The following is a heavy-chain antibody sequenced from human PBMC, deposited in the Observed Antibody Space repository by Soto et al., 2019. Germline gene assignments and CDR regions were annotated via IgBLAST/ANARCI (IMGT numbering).Heavy chain of an antibody. CDR1: GFTFGDYA. CDR3: TRDLEDGYSSGWYGGYNWFDP. V-gene: IGHV3-49*03. J-gene: IGHJ5*02. CDR2: IRSKAYGGTT. D-gene: IGHD6-19*01. Sequence: SLRPSCTASGFTFGDYAMSWFRQAPGKGLEWVGFIRSKAYGGTTEYAASVKGRFTISRDDSKSIAYLQMNSLKTEDTAVYYCTRDLEDGYSSGWYGGYNWFDPWGQGTLVTVYS.